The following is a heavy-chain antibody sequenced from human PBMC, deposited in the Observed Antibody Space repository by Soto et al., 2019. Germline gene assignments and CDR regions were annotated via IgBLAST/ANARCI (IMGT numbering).Heavy chain of an antibody. D-gene: IGHD2-15*01. CDR2: ISYDGSDK. V-gene: IGHV3-30*04. J-gene: IGHJ4*02. CDR1: GFTFSSYA. CDR3: ARGGMLRDFDY. Sequence: QVQVVESGGGVVQPGRALRLSCAASGFTFSSYAMHWVRQAPGKGLEWVAIISYDGSDKYYADSVKGRFTISRDNSKNTLYLQMNSLRSEDTAVYYCARGGMLRDFDYWGQGTLVTVSS.